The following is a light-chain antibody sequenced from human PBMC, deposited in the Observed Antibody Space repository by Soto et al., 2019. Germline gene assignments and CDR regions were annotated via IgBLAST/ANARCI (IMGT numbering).Light chain of an antibody. Sequence: QSVLTQPPSVSAAPGQKVTISCSGSSSNNGNNYVSWYQQLPGTAPKLLIYDNNKRPSGIPDRFSGSKSGTSATLGITGLQTGDEADYYCGTWDSSLNVGVFGGGTQLTVL. CDR1: SSNNGNNY. V-gene: IGLV1-51*01. CDR3: GTWDSSLNVGV. J-gene: IGLJ2*01. CDR2: DNN.